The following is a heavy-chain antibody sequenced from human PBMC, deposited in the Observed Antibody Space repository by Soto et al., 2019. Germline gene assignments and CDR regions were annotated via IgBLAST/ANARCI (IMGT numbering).Heavy chain of an antibody. CDR3: ARDQLSYDFWSGYPYYYYYGMDV. CDR1: GYTFTGYY. CDR2: INPNSGGT. Sequence: ASVKVSCKASGYTFTGYYMHWVRQALGQGLEWMGWINPNSGGTNYAQKFQGWVTMTRDTSISTAYMELSRLRSDDTAVYYCARDQLSYDFWSGYPYYYYYGMDVWGQGTTVTVSS. D-gene: IGHD3-3*01. V-gene: IGHV1-2*04. J-gene: IGHJ6*02.